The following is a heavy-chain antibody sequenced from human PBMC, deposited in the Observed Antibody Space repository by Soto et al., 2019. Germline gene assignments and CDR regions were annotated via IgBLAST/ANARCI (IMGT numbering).Heavy chain of an antibody. CDR2: IWYDGSDE. CDR3: AGET. J-gene: IGHJ5*02. Sequence: GGSLRLSCAASSFTFSTYGVHWIRQAPGKGLEWVAIIWYDGSDEHYADSVKDRFTISRDNSKNTLYLQMNSLRAEDTAVYYCAGETWGQGTLVTVSS. CDR1: SFTFSTYG. V-gene: IGHV3-33*01.